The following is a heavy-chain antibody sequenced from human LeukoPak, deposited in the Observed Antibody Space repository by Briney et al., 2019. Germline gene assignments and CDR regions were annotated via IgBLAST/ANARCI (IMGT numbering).Heavy chain of an antibody. CDR1: GGSISSSSYY. CDR3: ARVSGYDWESFYDY. CDR2: IYYSGST. D-gene: IGHD5-12*01. J-gene: IGHJ4*02. Sequence: SETLSLTCTVSGGSISSSSYYWGWIRQPPGKGLEWIGSIYYSGSTYYNPSLKSRVTISVDTSKNQFSLKLSSVTAADTAMYYCARVSGYDWESFYDYWGQGSLVTVSS. V-gene: IGHV4-39*07.